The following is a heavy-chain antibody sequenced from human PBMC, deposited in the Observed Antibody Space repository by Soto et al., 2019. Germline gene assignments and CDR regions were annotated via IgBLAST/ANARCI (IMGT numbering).Heavy chain of an antibody. D-gene: IGHD1-1*01. Sequence: EVQLVESGGGLVQPGGSLRLSCAASGFNLGSYWMHWVRQAPGKGLVWVSRINDYGTTINYAESVEGRFTISRDDTKSEVSLQTNIRRAESRAVYYCARGGLEAFDYWGQGALVTVSS. V-gene: IGHV3-74*01. J-gene: IGHJ4*02. CDR1: GFNLGSYW. CDR3: ARGGLEAFDY. CDR2: INDYGTTI.